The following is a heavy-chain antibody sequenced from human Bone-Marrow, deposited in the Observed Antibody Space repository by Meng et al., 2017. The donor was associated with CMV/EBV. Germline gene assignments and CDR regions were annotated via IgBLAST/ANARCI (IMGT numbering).Heavy chain of an antibody. J-gene: IGHJ6*02. V-gene: IGHV3-7*01. Sequence: GESLKISCTASGFTFGTYWMSWVRQAPGKGLEWVANIKQGGSQKYYADSAKGRFTISRDNAKNSLYLQMNSLRAEDTAVYYCARASGMDVWGQGTTVTVSS. CDR3: ARASGMDV. CDR1: GFTFGTYW. CDR2: IKQGGSQK.